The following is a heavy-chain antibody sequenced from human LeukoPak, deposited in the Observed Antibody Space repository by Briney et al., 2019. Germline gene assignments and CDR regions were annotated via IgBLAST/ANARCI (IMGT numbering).Heavy chain of an antibody. Sequence: PGGSLRLSCTGSGFIFGDYSMSWVRQAPGKGLEWVGFISSKAYGGTTEYATSMKGRFTISRDDSRSIAYLQINSLQTEDTAVYYCTKPLFMGGHPFDSWGQGTLVTVSS. J-gene: IGHJ4*02. D-gene: IGHD2-15*01. CDR3: TKPLFMGGHPFDS. CDR1: GFIFGDYS. V-gene: IGHV3-49*04. CDR2: ISSKAYGGTT.